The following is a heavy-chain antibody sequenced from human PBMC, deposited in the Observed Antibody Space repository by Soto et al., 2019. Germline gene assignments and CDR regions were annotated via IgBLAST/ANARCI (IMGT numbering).Heavy chain of an antibody. V-gene: IGHV4-59*01. CDR3: XXXXXXXGWPFDY. Sequence: QVQLQESGPGLVKPSETLSLTCTVSGGSISTYYWSWIRQAPGKGLEWIGYIYYSGSTNYNPSLKSRVTIXVXXXKXXXXXXXXXXXXXXXXXXXXXXXXXXXGWPFDYWGQGTLVTVSS. J-gene: IGHJ4*02. CDR2: IYYSGST. CDR1: GGSISTYY. D-gene: IGHD6-19*01.